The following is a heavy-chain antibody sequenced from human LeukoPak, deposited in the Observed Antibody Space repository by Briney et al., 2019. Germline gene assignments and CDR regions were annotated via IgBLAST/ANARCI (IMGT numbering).Heavy chain of an antibody. CDR2: ISAYNGNT. Sequence: ASVKVSCKASGYTFTSYGISWVRQAPGQGLEWMGWISAYNGNTNYAQKLQGRVTITTDTSTSTAYMELRSLRSDDTAVYYCARAPIGYCSSTSCYWEGYYYYMDVWGKGTTVTVSS. V-gene: IGHV1-18*01. CDR1: GYTFTSYG. D-gene: IGHD2-2*01. CDR3: ARAPIGYCSSTSCYWEGYYYYMDV. J-gene: IGHJ6*03.